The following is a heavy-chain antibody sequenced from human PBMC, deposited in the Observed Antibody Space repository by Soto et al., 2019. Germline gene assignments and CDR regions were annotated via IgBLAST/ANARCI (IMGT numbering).Heavy chain of an antibody. CDR1: SGSISRYY. V-gene: IGHV4-59*01. CDR3: AREGAYCGGDCYSNYYYYYGMDV. J-gene: IGHJ6*02. CDR2: MYYSGST. D-gene: IGHD2-21*02. Sequence: SETLSLTCTVYSGSISRYYWGWIRQTPGKGLEWIGYMYYSGSTNYNPSLKSRVTISVDTSKNQFSLKLSSVTAADTAVYYCAREGAYCGGDCYSNYYYYYGMDVWGQGTTVTVSS.